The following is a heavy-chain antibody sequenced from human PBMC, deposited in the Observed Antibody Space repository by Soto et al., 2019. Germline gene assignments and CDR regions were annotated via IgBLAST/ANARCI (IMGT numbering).Heavy chain of an antibody. Sequence: EVQLVESGENLVQPGGSLRLSCEASGFTFSNYWIHWVRQAPGKGLVWVSRIKGDEITTNYADSVKGRFTISRDNAKNTVVLQMHSLRAEDTALYYCARGLYGAYGQDFWGQGILVTVSS. CDR3: ARGLYGAYGQDF. V-gene: IGHV3-74*01. CDR1: GFTFSNYW. CDR2: IKGDEITT. J-gene: IGHJ4*02. D-gene: IGHD4-17*01.